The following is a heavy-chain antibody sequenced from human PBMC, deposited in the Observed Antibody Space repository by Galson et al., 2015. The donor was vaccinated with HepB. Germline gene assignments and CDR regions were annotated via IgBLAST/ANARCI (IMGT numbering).Heavy chain of an antibody. J-gene: IGHJ3*02. V-gene: IGHV3-33*08. CDR3: ARDQSGDDDDAFDI. CDR2: IWYDGSNK. CDR1: GFTFSSYG. D-gene: IGHD5-12*01. Sequence: SLRLSCAASGFTFSSYGMHWVRQAPGKGLEWVAVIWYDGSNKYYADSVKGRFTISRDNSKNTLYLQMNSLRAEDTAVYYCARDQSGDDDDAFDIWGQGTMVTVSS.